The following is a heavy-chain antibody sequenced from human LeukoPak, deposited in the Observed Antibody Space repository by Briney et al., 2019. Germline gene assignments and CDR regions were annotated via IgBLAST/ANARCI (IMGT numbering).Heavy chain of an antibody. D-gene: IGHD1-26*01. CDR1: GGTFSSYA. CDR3: ARGSIVGAPDY. J-gene: IGHJ4*02. V-gene: IGHV1-69*04. Sequence: ASVKVSCKASGGTFSSYAISWVRQAPGQGLEWMGRIIPILGIANYAQKFQGRVTITADKSTSTAYMELSSLRSEDTAVYYCARGSIVGAPDYWGQGTLVTVSS. CDR2: IIPILGIA.